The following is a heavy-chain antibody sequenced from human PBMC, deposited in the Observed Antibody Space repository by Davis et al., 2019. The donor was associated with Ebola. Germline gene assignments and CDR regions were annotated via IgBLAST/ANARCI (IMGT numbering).Heavy chain of an antibody. V-gene: IGHV4-34*01. Sequence: SETLSLTCAVYGGSFSGYYRSWIRQPPGKGLEWIGEINHSGSTYYNPSLKSRVTISVDTSKNQFSLKLRSVTAADTAVYYCARIPRGYSGYDGYYYYGMDVWGQGTTVTVSS. CDR3: ARIPRGYSGYDGYYYYGMDV. CDR2: INHSGST. CDR1: GGSFSGYY. D-gene: IGHD5-12*01. J-gene: IGHJ6*02.